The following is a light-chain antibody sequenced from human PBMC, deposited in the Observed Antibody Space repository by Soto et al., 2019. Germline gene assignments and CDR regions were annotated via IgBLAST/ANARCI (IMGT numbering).Light chain of an antibody. J-gene: IGLJ1*01. CDR1: SSDIGRYNY. V-gene: IGLV2-14*01. Sequence: QSALTQPASVSGSPGQSITISCTGTSSDIGRYNYVSWYQQHPGTVPKLMISEVTNRPSGVSNRFSGSKSGNTASLTISGLQAEDEADYYCSSYTTTFTQVFGTGTKLTVL. CDR2: EVT. CDR3: SSYTTTFTQV.